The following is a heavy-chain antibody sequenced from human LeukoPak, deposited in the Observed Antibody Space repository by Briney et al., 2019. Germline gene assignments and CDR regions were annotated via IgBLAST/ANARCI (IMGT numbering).Heavy chain of an antibody. D-gene: IGHD3-22*01. CDR2: INPNSGGT. CDR1: GYTFTGYY. V-gene: IGHV1-2*04. Sequence: ASVKVSCKASGYTFTGYYMHWVRQAPGQGLEWMGRINPNSGGTNYAQKFQGWVTMTRDTSISTAYMELSRLRSDDTAVYYCTSPRRSYYDSSGYYYSWGQGTLVTVSS. J-gene: IGHJ4*02. CDR3: TSPRRSYYDSSGYYYS.